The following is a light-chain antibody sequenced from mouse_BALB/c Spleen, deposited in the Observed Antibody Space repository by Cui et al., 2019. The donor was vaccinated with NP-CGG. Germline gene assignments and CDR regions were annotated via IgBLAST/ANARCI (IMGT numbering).Light chain of an antibody. V-gene: IGLV1*01. CDR3: ALWYSNHWV. Sequence: HAVVTQASALTTSPADTVTLTCRSSTGAVTTSNYANWVQEKPDHLFTGLIGGTNNRAPGVPARFSGSLIGDKAALTITGAQTEDEAIYFCALWYSNHWVFGGGTKLTVL. CDR1: TGAVTTSNY. J-gene: IGLJ1*01. CDR2: GTN.